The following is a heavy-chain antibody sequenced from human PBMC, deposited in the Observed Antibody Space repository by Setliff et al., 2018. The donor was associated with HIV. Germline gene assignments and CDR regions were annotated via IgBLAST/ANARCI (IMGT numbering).Heavy chain of an antibody. J-gene: IGHJ4*02. CDR3: ARDQKGYSYGYFDS. Sequence: PSETLSLTCTVSGGSISSGPYYWGWIRQPPGKGLEWIGNIYYDGSTYYNPSLKSRVIISLDTSKNQLSLRLSSVTAADTAVYYCARDQKGYSYGYFDSWGQGTLVTVSS. V-gene: IGHV4-39*07. CDR1: GGSISSGPYY. D-gene: IGHD5-18*01. CDR2: IYYDGST.